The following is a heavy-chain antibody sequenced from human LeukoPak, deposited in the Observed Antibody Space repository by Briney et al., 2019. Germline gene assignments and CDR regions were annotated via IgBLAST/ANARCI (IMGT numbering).Heavy chain of an antibody. CDR2: IYPGDSDT. J-gene: IGHJ4*02. CDR1: GYSFTSYW. CDR3: ARHRRGSSWYSFNDY. Sequence: RGESLKISCKASGYSFTSYWIGWVRQMPGKGLEWMGIIYPGDSDTRYSPSFQGQVTISADKSISTAYLQWSSLKASDTAMYYCARHRRGSSWYSFNDYWGQGTLVTVSS. D-gene: IGHD6-13*01. V-gene: IGHV5-51*01.